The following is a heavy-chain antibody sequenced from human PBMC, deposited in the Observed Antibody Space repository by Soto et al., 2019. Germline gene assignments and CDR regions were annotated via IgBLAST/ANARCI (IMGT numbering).Heavy chain of an antibody. CDR1: GGSFSSYA. CDR2: IIPIFGTA. D-gene: IGHD3-3*01. J-gene: IGHJ6*02. Sequence: QVQLVQSGAEVKKPGSSVKVSCKTSGGSFSSYAITWVRQAPGQGLAWMGGIIPIFGTANYAQKFQGRVTINADEFTSTAYMELSSLRCEDTVVYYCARTTADYDFLSLPVKAPYGGYQGMDVWGQGTTVTVSS. CDR3: ARTTADYDFLSLPVKAPYGGYQGMDV. V-gene: IGHV1-69*01.